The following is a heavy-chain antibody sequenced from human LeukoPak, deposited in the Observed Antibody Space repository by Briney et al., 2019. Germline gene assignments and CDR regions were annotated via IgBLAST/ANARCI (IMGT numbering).Heavy chain of an antibody. CDR1: GFTFDTYG. CDR3: AKDFNIVDAFDM. J-gene: IGHJ3*02. Sequence: PGGSLRLSCVGSGFTFDTYGMSWVRQAPGQGLEWVSGIGAKGLGTSYAASVKGRFTISGDNSKKTLSLHMDSLRAEDTAIYYCAKDFNIVDAFDMWGLGSTVIVSS. V-gene: IGHV3-23*01. D-gene: IGHD1-26*01. CDR2: IGAKGLGT.